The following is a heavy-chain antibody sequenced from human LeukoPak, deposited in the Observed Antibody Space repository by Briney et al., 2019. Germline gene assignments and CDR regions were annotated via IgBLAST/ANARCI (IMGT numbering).Heavy chain of an antibody. Sequence: PGGSLRLSCAASGFTFSGSAMHWVRPAPGKGLEWVGRIRSKANSYATAYAASVKGRFTISRDDSKNTAYLQMNSLKTEDTAVYYCVGAHYYYYYMDVWGKGTTVTISS. D-gene: IGHD1-26*01. V-gene: IGHV3-73*01. CDR1: GFTFSGSA. CDR2: IRSKANSYAT. CDR3: VGAHYYYYYMDV. J-gene: IGHJ6*03.